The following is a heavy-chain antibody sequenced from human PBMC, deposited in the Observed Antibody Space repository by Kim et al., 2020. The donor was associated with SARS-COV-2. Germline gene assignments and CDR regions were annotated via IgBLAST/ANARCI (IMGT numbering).Heavy chain of an antibody. J-gene: IGHJ4*02. CDR2: IYYSGST. CDR3: ARVGRSYYRLYIDY. V-gene: IGHV4-39*07. CDR1: GGSISSSSYY. D-gene: IGHD1-26*01. Sequence: SETLSLTCTVSGGSISSSSYYWGWIRQPPGKGLEWIGSIYYSGSTYYNPSLKSRVTISVDTSKNQFSLKLSSVTAADTAVYYCARVGRSYYRLYIDYWGQGTLVTVSS.